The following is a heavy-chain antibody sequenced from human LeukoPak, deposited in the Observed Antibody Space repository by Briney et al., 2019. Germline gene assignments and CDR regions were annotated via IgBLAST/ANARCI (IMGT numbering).Heavy chain of an antibody. Sequence: SETLSLTCAVYGGSFSGYYWSWIRQPPGKGLEWVGEMNHSGSANYNPSLKSRVTISVDTSKNQFSLKLSSVTAADTAVYYCARGRITMVRGVIARFDYWGQGTLVTVSS. J-gene: IGHJ4*02. V-gene: IGHV4-34*01. CDR1: GGSFSGYY. D-gene: IGHD3-10*01. CDR2: MNHSGSA. CDR3: ARGRITMVRGVIARFDY.